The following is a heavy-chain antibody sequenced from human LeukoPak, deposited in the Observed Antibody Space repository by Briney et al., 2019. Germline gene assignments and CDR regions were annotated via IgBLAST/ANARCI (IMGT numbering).Heavy chain of an antibody. D-gene: IGHD3-3*01. Sequence: GGSLRLSCAASGFTFSGYAMTWVRQAPGKGLEWVSGISGSGGSTYYAGSVKGRFTLSRDNSKQTLRLQMNSLKSEDTAVYYCAKDITVFGVVIKGYFDYWGQGTLVTVSS. CDR3: AKDITVFGVVIKGYFDY. V-gene: IGHV3-23*01. J-gene: IGHJ4*02. CDR2: ISGSGGST. CDR1: GFTFSGYA.